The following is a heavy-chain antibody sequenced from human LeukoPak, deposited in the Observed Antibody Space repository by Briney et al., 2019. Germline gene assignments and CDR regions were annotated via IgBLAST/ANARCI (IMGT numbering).Heavy chain of an antibody. J-gene: IGHJ4*02. Sequence: GGSLRLSCAASGFTFSSYAMSWVRQAPGKGLEWVSAISGSGGSTYYADSVKGRFTISRDNSKNTLYLQMNSLRAEDTAVYYCARPGVDLLWFGELLFLYWGQGTLVTVSS. D-gene: IGHD3-10*01. CDR2: ISGSGGST. CDR3: ARPGVDLLWFGELLFLY. V-gene: IGHV3-23*01. CDR1: GFTFSSYA.